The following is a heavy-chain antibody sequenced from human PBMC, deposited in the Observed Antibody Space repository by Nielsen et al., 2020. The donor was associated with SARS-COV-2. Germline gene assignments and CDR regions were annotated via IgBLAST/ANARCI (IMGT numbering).Heavy chain of an antibody. D-gene: IGHD5-12*01. CDR1: GGSISSGGYY. V-gene: IGHV4-31*03. J-gene: IGHJ6*02. CDR2: IYFSGRT. Sequence: LRLSCTVSGGSISSGGYYWSWIRHHPGKGLEWIGYIYFSGRTCYNPSLKSRVTISVDTSKNQFSQSLRSVTAADTAVYYCARESSGYDHYNYGMDVWGQGTTVTVSS. CDR3: ARESSGYDHYNYGMDV.